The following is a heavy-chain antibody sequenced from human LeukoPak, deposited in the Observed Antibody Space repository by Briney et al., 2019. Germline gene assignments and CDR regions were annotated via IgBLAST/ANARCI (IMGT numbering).Heavy chain of an antibody. CDR1: GGSISSSSYH. J-gene: IGHJ4*02. CDR3: XXHXXAXLVXXVARGDXFXY. Sequence: SETLSLTCTVSGGSISSSSYHWGWIRQSPGEGLQWITSMSYSGATYYNPSLQSRVTISVDTSKNQFSLKLYSVTAADTAVYYGXXHXXAXLVXXVARGDXFXYLGQGTXVTXS. D-gene: IGHD3-16*01. V-gene: IGHV4-39*01. CDR2: MSYSGAT.